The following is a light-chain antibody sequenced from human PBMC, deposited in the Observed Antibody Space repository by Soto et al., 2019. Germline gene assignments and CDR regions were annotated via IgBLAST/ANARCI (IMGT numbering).Light chain of an antibody. CDR2: GAS. Sequence: ESVLTQSPATLSLSPGARAPLSCRARQSISSYFAWYQQQPGQAPRLLIYGASPRATGISARFSGSGSGTEFTLTISSLQSEDFAVYYCQQYNNWPPITFGQGTRLEIK. V-gene: IGKV3-15*01. CDR1: QSISSY. J-gene: IGKJ5*01. CDR3: QQYNNWPPIT.